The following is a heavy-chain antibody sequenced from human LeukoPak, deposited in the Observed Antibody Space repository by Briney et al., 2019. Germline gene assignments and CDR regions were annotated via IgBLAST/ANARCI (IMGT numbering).Heavy chain of an antibody. D-gene: IGHD3-10*01. CDR1: GFTFSSYS. CDR3: ARGGYPSITMVRGSRYYFDY. V-gene: IGHV3-21*01. CDR2: ISSSSSYI. Sequence: GGSLRLSCAASGFTFSSYSMNWVRQAPGKGLEWVSSISSSSSYIYYADSVKGRFTISRDNAKNSLYLQMNSLRAEDTAVYYCARGGYPSITMVRGSRYYFDYWGQGTLVTVSS. J-gene: IGHJ4*02.